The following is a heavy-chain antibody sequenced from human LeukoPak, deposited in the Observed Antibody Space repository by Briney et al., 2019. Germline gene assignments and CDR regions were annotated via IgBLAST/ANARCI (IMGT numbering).Heavy chain of an antibody. CDR2: MNPNSGDT. Sequence: GASVKVSCKASGYTFTTYDINWVRQASGQGLEWMGWMNPNSGDTGYAQKFQGRVTMTRNTSISTAYMELSSLRSEDTAVYYCARGGWLVLRYFDYWGQGTLVTVSS. CDR1: GYTFTTYD. CDR3: ARGGWLVLRYFDY. D-gene: IGHD3-9*01. J-gene: IGHJ4*02. V-gene: IGHV1-8*01.